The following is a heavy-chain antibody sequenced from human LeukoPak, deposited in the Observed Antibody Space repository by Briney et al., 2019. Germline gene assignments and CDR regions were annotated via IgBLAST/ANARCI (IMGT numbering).Heavy chain of an antibody. CDR3: ARDLGGTNTPYYYYGMDV. V-gene: IGHV1-2*02. CDR1: GYTFTGYY. D-gene: IGHD2-15*01. J-gene: IGHJ6*02. CDR2: INPNSGGT. Sequence: ASVKVSCKASGYTFTGYYMHWVRQAPGQGLEWMGWINPNSGGTNYAQKFQGRVTMTRDTSISTAYMELSRLRSDDTAVCYCARDLGGTNTPYYYYGMDVWGQGTTVTVSS.